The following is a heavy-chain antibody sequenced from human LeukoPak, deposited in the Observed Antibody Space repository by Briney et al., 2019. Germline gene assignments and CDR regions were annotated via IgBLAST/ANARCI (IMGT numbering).Heavy chain of an antibody. Sequence: PGGSLRLSCAASGFTVSSNYMSWVRQAPGKGLEWVSVIYSGGSTYYADSVKGRFTISRDNSKNALYLQMNSLRAEDTAVYYRARELLWFGEANDAFDIWGQGTMVTVSS. CDR1: GFTVSSNY. V-gene: IGHV3-66*01. J-gene: IGHJ3*02. D-gene: IGHD3-10*01. CDR3: ARELLWFGEANDAFDI. CDR2: IYSGGST.